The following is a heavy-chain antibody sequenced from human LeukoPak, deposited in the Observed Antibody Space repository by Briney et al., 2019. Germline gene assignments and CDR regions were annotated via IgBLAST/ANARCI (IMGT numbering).Heavy chain of an antibody. CDR2: IYTSGST. CDR3: ERVGYDSSGYYYMDV. V-gene: IGHV4-4*07. CDR1: GGSISSSY. D-gene: IGHD3-22*01. Sequence: SETLSLTCTVSGGSISSSYWTWIRQPAGKGLEWIGRIYTSGSTNYNPSLKSRVTISVDTSKNQFSLKLSSVTAADTAVYYCERVGYDSSGYYYMDVWGKGTTVTVSS. J-gene: IGHJ6*03.